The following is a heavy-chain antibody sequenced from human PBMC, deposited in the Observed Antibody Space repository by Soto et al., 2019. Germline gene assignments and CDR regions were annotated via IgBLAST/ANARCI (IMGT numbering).Heavy chain of an antibody. Sequence: GGSLRLSCAASGFTFISYWMGWVRQAPGKGLEWVANIKQDGSEKYYVDSVKGRFTISRDNAKNSLYLQMNSLRAEDTAVYYCARFYYDSSGYLPSPYYYYYGMDVWGQGTTVTVSS. D-gene: IGHD3-22*01. CDR2: IKQDGSEK. V-gene: IGHV3-7*04. J-gene: IGHJ6*02. CDR1: GFTFISYW. CDR3: ARFYYDSSGYLPSPYYYYYGMDV.